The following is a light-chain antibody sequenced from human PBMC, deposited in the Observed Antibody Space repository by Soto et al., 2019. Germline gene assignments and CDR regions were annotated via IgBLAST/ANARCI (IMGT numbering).Light chain of an antibody. Sequence: DIQMTQSPSSLSAFIGDRVTITCRASQGISNYVAWFQQKPGKAPKSLIYLTSSLQSGVPSRFSGSGSGTDFTLTISSLQPEDFATYYCQQYNIYPRTFGQGTKVEVK. CDR2: LTS. CDR1: QGISNY. CDR3: QQYNIYPRT. J-gene: IGKJ1*01. V-gene: IGKV1-16*01.